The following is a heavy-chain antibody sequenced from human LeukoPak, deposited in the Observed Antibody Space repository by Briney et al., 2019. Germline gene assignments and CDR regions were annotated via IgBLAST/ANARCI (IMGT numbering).Heavy chain of an antibody. J-gene: IGHJ5*02. D-gene: IGHD3-22*01. CDR2: IIPIFSTA. V-gene: IGHV1-69*05. Sequence: SVKVSCKASGGTFSSYAISWVRQAPGQGLEWMGGIIPIFSTANYAQKFQGRVTITTDESTSTAYMELSSLRSEDTAVYYCAREATYYYDSSGPRRGWFDPWGQGTLVTVSS. CDR1: GGTFSSYA. CDR3: AREATYYYDSSGPRRGWFDP.